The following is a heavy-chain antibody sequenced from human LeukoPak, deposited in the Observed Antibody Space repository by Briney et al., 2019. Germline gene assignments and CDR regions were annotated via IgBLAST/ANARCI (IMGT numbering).Heavy chain of an antibody. V-gene: IGHV3-23*01. J-gene: IGHJ3*02. CDR1: GFTFSTYA. CDR3: AKRWNYYGSGSYDAFDI. Sequence: PGGSLRLSCAASGFTFSTYAMSWVRQAPGKGLEWVSAISGSGGSTYYADSVKGRFTISRDNSKNTLYLQMNSLRAEDTAVYYCAKRWNYYGSGSYDAFDIWGQGTMVTVSP. CDR2: ISGSGGST. D-gene: IGHD3-10*01.